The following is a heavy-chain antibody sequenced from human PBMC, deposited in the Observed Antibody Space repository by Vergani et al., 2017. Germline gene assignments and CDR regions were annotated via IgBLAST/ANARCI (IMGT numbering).Heavy chain of an antibody. J-gene: IGHJ4*02. CDR3: ARSSSWYIFFDY. CDR2: IRSYESRR. V-gene: IGHV3-30*02. D-gene: IGHD6-13*01. CDR1: GFTFNSYG. Sequence: QVQLVESGGGVVQQGGSLRLSCAASGFTFNSYGMHWVRQAPGKGLEWVASIRSYESRRYYGDSMEGPFTISRDNAKNSLYLHMNSPRAEDTALYYCARSSSWYIFFDYWGQGTLVTVSS.